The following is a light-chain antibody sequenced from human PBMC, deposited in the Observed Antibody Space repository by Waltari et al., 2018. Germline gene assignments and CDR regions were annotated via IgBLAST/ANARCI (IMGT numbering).Light chain of an antibody. J-gene: IGKJ2*01. Sequence: DVQMTQSPSTLSASVGDTVSITCRASQRIMSWLAWYQQKAGKAPKVLISKASTLESGVPSRFSGSESGTEFTLTISNLQPDDFATYYCQQYNTDYTFGQGTILEIK. CDR2: KAS. CDR3: QQYNTDYT. V-gene: IGKV1-5*03. CDR1: QRIMSW.